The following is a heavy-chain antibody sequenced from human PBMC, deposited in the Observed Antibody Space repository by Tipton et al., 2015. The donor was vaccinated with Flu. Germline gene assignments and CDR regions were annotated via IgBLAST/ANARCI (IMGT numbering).Heavy chain of an antibody. Sequence: QLVQSGAEVKKPGASVKVSCKASGYTFTTYDISWVRQAPGQGLEWMGWISGFNGNTKYAQKVQGRVTMTTDTSTRTAYMELRSLRSDDTAVYYWARDYHDRSGYYPVRNLDLWGRGTLVTVSS. D-gene: IGHD3-22*01. J-gene: IGHJ2*01. CDR1: GYTFTTYD. CDR3: ARDYHDRSGYYPVRNLDL. V-gene: IGHV1-18*01. CDR2: ISGFNGNT.